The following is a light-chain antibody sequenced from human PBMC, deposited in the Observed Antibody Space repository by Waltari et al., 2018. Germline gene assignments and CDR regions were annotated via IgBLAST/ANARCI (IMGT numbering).Light chain of an antibody. CDR1: QSISSW. CDR3: QQYDYWPPLT. J-gene: IGKJ4*01. V-gene: IGKV1-5*03. CDR2: KGS. Sequence: DIQMTQSPSTLSASVGDRVTITCRASQSISSWLAWYQQKPGKAPKLLIDKGSSLESGVPSRFSGSGSGTECTLTISSLQPDDFAVYYCQQYDYWPPLTFGGGTK.